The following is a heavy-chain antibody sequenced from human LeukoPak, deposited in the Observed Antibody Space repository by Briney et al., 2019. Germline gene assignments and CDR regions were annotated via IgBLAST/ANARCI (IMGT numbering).Heavy chain of an antibody. CDR1: GYTFTRYD. Sequence: ASVKVSCKASGYTFTRYDINWVRQATGQGLEWMGWMNPNSGNTGYAQKFQGRVTITRDTSISTAYMELSRLTSADTAVYRCATPSSSSWYGFDPWGQGTLVTASS. CDR2: MNPNSGNT. D-gene: IGHD6-13*01. J-gene: IGHJ5*02. CDR3: ATPSSSSWYGFDP. V-gene: IGHV1-8*03.